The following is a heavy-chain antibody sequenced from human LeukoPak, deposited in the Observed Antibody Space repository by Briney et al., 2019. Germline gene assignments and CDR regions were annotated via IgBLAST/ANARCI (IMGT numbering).Heavy chain of an antibody. D-gene: IGHD6-25*01. CDR1: GGSISSGDYY. J-gene: IGHJ5*02. CDR2: VYYRGNT. CDR3: ARVAAHWFDP. V-gene: IGHV4-30-4*01. Sequence: SETLSLTCTVSGGSISSGDYYWSWIRQSPGKGLEWTGFVYYRGNTYYNPSLKSRVTISIETVKNQFSLRLSSVTAADTAVYYCARVAAHWFDPWGQGTLVTVSS.